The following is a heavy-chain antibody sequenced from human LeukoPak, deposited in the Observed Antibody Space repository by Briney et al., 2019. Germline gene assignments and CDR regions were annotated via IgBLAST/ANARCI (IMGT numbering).Heavy chain of an antibody. CDR2: IYYSGST. Sequence: SETLSLTCTVSGGSISGYYWSWIRQPPGKGLEWIGYIYYSGSTNYNPSLKSRVTISVDTSKNQFSLKLSSVTAADTAVYYCARLSPGSLDMFDYWGQGTLVTVSS. D-gene: IGHD3/OR15-3a*01. J-gene: IGHJ4*02. V-gene: IGHV4-59*08. CDR3: ARLSPGSLDMFDY. CDR1: GGSISGYY.